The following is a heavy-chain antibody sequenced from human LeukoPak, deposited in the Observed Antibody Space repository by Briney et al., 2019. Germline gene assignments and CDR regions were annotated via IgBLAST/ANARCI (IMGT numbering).Heavy chain of an antibody. CDR2: INHSGST. V-gene: IGHV4-34*01. D-gene: IGHD3-10*01. CDR3: ARGRDRRLYYYGSGSYPFDP. J-gene: IGHJ5*02. Sequence: SETLSLTCAVYGGSFSGYYWSWIRQPPGKGLEWIGEINHSGSTNYNPSLKSRITISVDTSKNRFSLKLSSVTAADTAVYYCARGRDRRLYYYGSGSYPFDPWGQGTLVTVSP. CDR1: GGSFSGYY.